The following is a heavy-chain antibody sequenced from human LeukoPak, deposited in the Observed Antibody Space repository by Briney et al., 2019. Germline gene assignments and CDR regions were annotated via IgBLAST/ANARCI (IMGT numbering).Heavy chain of an antibody. CDR2: IFYSSST. CDR1: GCTFSSYY. J-gene: IGHJ5*02. CDR3: ARVSSHPLRDHFDL. Sequence: AETLSLTCTVSGCTFSSYYWNWIRQPPGKGLEWIGYIFYSSSTNYNPSPMSRGTILVDTSKNKLPLMLSTVPAADTAPYYFARVSSHPLRDHFDLWGKGTMVTVSS. D-gene: IGHD1-14*01. V-gene: IGHV4-59*01.